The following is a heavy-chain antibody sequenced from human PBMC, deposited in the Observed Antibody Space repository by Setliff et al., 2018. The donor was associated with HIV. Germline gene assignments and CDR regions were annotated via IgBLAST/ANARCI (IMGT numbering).Heavy chain of an antibody. CDR3: ARQAWHSGRNGHFVDY. CDR2: LSPGGTT. D-gene: IGHD2-15*01. V-gene: IGHV4-34*01. J-gene: IGHJ4*02. Sequence: SETLSLTCTVYGGSFSNYYTNWIRQPPGKGLEWIGELSPGGTTRSNPSLQSRVTISLDTSNNQFSLKLTSVTAADTAMYYCARQAWHSGRNGHFVDYWGQGTLVTVSS. CDR1: GGSFSNYY.